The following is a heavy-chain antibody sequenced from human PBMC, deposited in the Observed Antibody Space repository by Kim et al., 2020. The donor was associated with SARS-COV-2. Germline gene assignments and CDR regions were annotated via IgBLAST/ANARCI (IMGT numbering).Heavy chain of an antibody. CDR3: ARDYSAAHYCDH. V-gene: IGHV3-11*06. J-gene: IGHJ4*02. CDR1: GFTFSDYY. Sequence: GGSLRLSCAASGFTFSDYYMTWIRQAPGKGLEWVSYISSDRTYINYVDSVKGRFTISIDNARNSVYLQMNNLRAEDTAVYYCARDYSAAHYCDHWGQGTLVTVSS. D-gene: IGHD2-2*01. CDR2: ISSDRTYI.